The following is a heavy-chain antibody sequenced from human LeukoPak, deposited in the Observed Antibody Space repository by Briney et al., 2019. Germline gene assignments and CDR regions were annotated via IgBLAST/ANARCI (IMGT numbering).Heavy chain of an antibody. CDR1: GGAISTSNYY. V-gene: IGHV4-39*07. Sequence: PSETLSLTCTVYGGAISTSNYYWGWIRQPPGKGLEWIGNIFYSRSTYYSPSLKSRVTISLDTSRNQFSLKLSSVTAADTAVYYCARGALHYYGSGSYYKKGWFDPWGQGTLVTVSS. CDR3: ARGALHYYGSGSYYKKGWFDP. D-gene: IGHD3-10*01. CDR2: IFYSRST. J-gene: IGHJ5*02.